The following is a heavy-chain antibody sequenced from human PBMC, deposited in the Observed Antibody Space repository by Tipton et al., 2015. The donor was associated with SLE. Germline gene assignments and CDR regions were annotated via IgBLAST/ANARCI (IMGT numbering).Heavy chain of an antibody. D-gene: IGHD3-3*01. CDR2: IYVSGVT. J-gene: IGHJ5*02. CDR3: AKDSGDYDFGQDP. Sequence: TLSLTCTVSGGSISSGYYFWSWIRQPAGKGLEWIGRIYVSGVTNYNPSLKSRVSISIDTSKNQFSLKLSSVTAADTAVYYCAKDSGDYDFGQDPWGRGTLFTVSS. V-gene: IGHV4-61*02. CDR1: GGSISSGYYF.